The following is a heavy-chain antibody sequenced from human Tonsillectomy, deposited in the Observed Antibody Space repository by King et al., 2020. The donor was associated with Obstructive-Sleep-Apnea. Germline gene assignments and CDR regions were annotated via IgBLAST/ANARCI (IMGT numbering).Heavy chain of an antibody. CDR1: GGSISSYY. CDR2: IYYSGST. CDR3: ARGDGWYDAFDI. D-gene: IGHD2-15*01. J-gene: IGHJ3*02. Sequence: PLQESGPGLVKPSETLSLTCTVSGGSISSYYWSWLRQPPGKGLEWIGYIYYSGSTNYNPSLKSRVTISVDTSKNQFSLKLSSVTAADTAVYYCARGDGWYDAFDIWGQGTMVTVSS. V-gene: IGHV4-59*01.